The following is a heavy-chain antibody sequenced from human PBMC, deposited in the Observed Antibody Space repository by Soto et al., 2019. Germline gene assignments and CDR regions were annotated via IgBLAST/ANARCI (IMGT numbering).Heavy chain of an antibody. J-gene: IGHJ6*02. D-gene: IGHD3-10*01. V-gene: IGHV3-53*02. Sequence: EVQLVETGGGLIQPGGSLRLSCAASGFTVSSNYMSWVRQAPGKGLEWVSVIYSGGSTYYADSVKGRFTISRDNSKNTLYLQMISPRAEDTAVYYCARDRLYSYGPYGMYVWGQGTTVTVSS. CDR3: ARDRLYSYGPYGMYV. CDR1: GFTVSSNY. CDR2: IYSGGST.